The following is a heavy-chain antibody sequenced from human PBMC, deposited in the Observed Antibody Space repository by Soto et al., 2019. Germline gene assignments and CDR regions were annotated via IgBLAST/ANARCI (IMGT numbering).Heavy chain of an antibody. V-gene: IGHV3-49*04. CDR1: GFPFVDYA. D-gene: IGHD6-19*01. CDR3: TRSFSAWPRDY. CDR2: IRSRSYGGTP. J-gene: IGHJ4*02. Sequence: GGSLRPSCKTSGFPFVDYAIRWVRQAPGKGLEWVGFIRSRSYGGTPEYAASVKGRFTISRDDSKSIAYLQMNSLKTEVTAVYYCTRSFSAWPRDYWGQGTLVTVSA.